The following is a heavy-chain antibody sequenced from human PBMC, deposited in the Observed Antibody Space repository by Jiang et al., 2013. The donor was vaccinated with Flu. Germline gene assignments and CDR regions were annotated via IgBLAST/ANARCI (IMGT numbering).Heavy chain of an antibody. Sequence: EWIGEINHSGSTNYNPSLKSRVTISVDTSKNQFSLKLSSVTAADTAVYYCARGGRLGWFDPWGQGTLVTVSS. CDR3: ARGGRLGWFDP. V-gene: IGHV4-34*01. CDR2: INHSGST. D-gene: IGHD2-15*01. J-gene: IGHJ5*02.